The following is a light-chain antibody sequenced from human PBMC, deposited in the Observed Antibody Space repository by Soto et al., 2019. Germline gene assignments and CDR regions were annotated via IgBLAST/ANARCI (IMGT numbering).Light chain of an antibody. V-gene: IGKV3-11*01. CDR3: QQRSNWPLFT. CDR2: DAS. J-gene: IGKJ3*01. CDR1: QSVSSY. Sequence: EIVLTQSPATLSLSPGERATLSCRASQSVSSYLAWYQQKPCQAPMLLIYDASNRATGIPARFSGSGSGTDFTLTISSLEPEDFAVYYCQQRSNWPLFTFGPGTKVDIK.